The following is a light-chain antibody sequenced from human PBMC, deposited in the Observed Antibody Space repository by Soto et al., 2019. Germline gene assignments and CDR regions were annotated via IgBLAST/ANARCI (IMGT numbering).Light chain of an antibody. CDR2: KAS. CDR1: QTISSW. J-gene: IGKJ1*01. V-gene: IGKV1-5*03. CDR3: QHYNSYSEA. Sequence: DIQMTQPPSTLSGSVGDSVTITCRASQTISSWLAWYQQKPGKAPKLLIYKASTLKSGVPSRFSGSGSGTEFTLTISSLQPDDFATYYCQHYNSYSEAFGQVTKVDLK.